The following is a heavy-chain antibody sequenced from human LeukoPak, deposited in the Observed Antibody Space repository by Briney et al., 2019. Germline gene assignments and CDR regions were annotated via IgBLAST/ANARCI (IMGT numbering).Heavy chain of an antibody. Sequence: PGGSLRLSCAASGFTFSSYWMSWVRQAPGKGLEWVANIRQDGNEIYYMDSVKGRFTISRDNSKSTVYLQMNSLRAGDTAIYYCAKGSGYNQNVYFDCWGQGTLVTVSS. V-gene: IGHV3-7*03. J-gene: IGHJ4*02. D-gene: IGHD1-1*01. CDR2: IRQDGNEI. CDR1: GFTFSSYW. CDR3: AKGSGYNQNVYFDC.